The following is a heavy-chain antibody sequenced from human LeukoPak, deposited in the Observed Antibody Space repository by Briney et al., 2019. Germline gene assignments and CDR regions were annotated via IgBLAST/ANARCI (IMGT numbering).Heavy chain of an antibody. CDR2: INPSGGST. D-gene: IGHD3-22*01. V-gene: IGHV1-46*01. Sequence: ASVKVSCKASGYTFTSYYMHWVRQAPGQGLEWMGIINPSGGSTSYAQKFQGRVTMTRDTSTSTVYMELSSLRSEDTAVYYCARVEGLTYYYDSSGPGGAFDIWGQGTMVTVSS. J-gene: IGHJ3*02. CDR1: GYTFTSYY. CDR3: ARVEGLTYYYDSSGPGGAFDI.